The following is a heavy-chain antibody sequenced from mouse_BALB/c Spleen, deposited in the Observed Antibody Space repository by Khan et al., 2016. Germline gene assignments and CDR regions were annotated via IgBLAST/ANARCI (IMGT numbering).Heavy chain of an antibody. CDR1: GYTFSTYW. V-gene: IGHV1-7*01. J-gene: IGHJ2*01. CDR3: ARDLDY. CDR2: INPSSGYT. Sequence: VQLQESGTELAKPGASVKMSCKASGYTFSTYWMHWVKQRPGQGLEWIGYINPSSGYTEYNQKFKDKATLTADKSSSTAYMQLSSLTSEDSAVXYCARDLDYWGQGTTLTVSS.